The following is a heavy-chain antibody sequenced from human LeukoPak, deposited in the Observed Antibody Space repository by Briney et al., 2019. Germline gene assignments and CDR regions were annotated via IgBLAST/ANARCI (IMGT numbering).Heavy chain of an antibody. V-gene: IGHV4-31*03. D-gene: IGHD2-15*01. CDR2: IYYSGST. CDR1: GGSISSGGYS. J-gene: IGHJ4*02. CDR3: ARAAANRNYFDY. Sequence: SQTLSLTCTVSGGSISSGGYSWSWIRQHPGKGLEWIGYIYYSGSTYYNPSLKSRVTISVDTSKNQFSLKLSSVTAADTAVYYCARAAANRNYFDYWGQGTLVTVSS.